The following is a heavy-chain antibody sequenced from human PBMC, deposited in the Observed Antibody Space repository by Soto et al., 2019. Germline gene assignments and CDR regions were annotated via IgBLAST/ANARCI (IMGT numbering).Heavy chain of an antibody. V-gene: IGHV3-30*18. D-gene: IGHD3-10*01. CDR3: AKGQGGSPPGGMDV. CDR2: ISFDGTTI. J-gene: IGHJ6*02. Sequence: GKGLEWVALISFDGTTIHYGDSVKGRFTISRDNSKNTLFLQMNSLRPEDTGVYYCAKGQGGSPPGGMDVWGQGTTVTVSS.